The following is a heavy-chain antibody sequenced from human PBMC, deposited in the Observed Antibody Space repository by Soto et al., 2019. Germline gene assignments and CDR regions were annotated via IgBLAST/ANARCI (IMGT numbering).Heavy chain of an antibody. J-gene: IGHJ3*02. V-gene: IGHV1-69*14. CDR1: GGTFSTSS. CDR3: ARGHEFGGNSDAFDI. Sequence: QVLLVQSGAEMKKPGSSVKVSCKASGGTFSTSSINWVRQAPGQRPEWMGNNLPSFGTTDYAQKFQGSDTITADKSTKTAYMQMRRLLSEDTGVYYCARGHEFGGNSDAFDIWGQGTVVTVS. D-gene: IGHD2-21*02. CDR2: NLPSFGTT.